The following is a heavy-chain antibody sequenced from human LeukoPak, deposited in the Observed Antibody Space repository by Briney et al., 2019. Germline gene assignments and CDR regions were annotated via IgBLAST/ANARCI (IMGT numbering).Heavy chain of an antibody. V-gene: IGHV1-8*03. CDR2: MNPNSGNT. J-gene: IGHJ5*02. D-gene: IGHD3-10*01. Sequence: ASVKVSCKASGYTFTSYDINWVRQATGQGLEWMGWMNPNSGNTGYAQKFQGRVTIPRNTSISTAYLELSSLRSEDTAVYYCARATYYYGSGSYGDWFDPWGQGTLVTVSS. CDR1: GYTFTSYD. CDR3: ARATYYYGSGSYGDWFDP.